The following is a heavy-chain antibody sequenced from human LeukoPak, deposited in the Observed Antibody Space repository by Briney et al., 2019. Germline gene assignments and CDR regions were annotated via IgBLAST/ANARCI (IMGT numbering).Heavy chain of an antibody. CDR2: IYTSGST. J-gene: IGHJ3*02. CDR1: GGSISSGSYY. D-gene: IGHD6-13*01. Sequence: PSETLSLTCTVSGGSISSGSYYWSWIRQPAGKGLEWIGRIYTSGSTNYNPSLKSRVTISVDTSKNQFSLKLSSVTAADTAAYYCARYSSTGYDAFDIWGQGTMVTVSS. V-gene: IGHV4-61*02. CDR3: ARYSSTGYDAFDI.